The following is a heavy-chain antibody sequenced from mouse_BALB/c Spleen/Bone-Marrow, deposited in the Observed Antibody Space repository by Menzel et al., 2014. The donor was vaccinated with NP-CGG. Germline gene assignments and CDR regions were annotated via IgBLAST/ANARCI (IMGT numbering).Heavy chain of an antibody. CDR1: GFDFRRYW. CDR3: ARLGYYGYFVD. Sequence: EVMLVESGGGLVQPGGSLKLSCAASGFDFRRYWMSWVRQAPGKGLEWIGEINPGSSTINYAPSLRDKFIISRDNAKNTLYLQMSKVRSEDTALYYCARLGYYGYFVDWGQGTTLTVSS. CDR2: INPGSSTI. J-gene: IGHJ2*01. D-gene: IGHD2-3*01. V-gene: IGHV4-1*02.